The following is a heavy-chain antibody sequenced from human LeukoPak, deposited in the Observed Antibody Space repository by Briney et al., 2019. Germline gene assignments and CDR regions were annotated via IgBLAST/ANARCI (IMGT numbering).Heavy chain of an antibody. CDR3: ARGAGAATAGNYYYYMDV. J-gene: IGHJ6*03. Sequence: GGSLRLSCAASGFTVSSNYLSWVRQAPGRGLERVSVIYSGGTTYYADSVKGRFTISRDNSKNTLYLQMTSLRAEDTAVYYCARGAGAATAGNYYYYMDVWGKGTTVTVSS. V-gene: IGHV3-53*01. D-gene: IGHD2-15*01. CDR2: IYSGGTT. CDR1: GFTVSSNY.